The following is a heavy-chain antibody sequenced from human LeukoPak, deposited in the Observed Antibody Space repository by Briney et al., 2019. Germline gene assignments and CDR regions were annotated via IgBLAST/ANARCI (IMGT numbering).Heavy chain of an antibody. D-gene: IGHD6-19*01. CDR1: GFTFSSYG. J-gene: IGHJ6*02. V-gene: IGHV3-30*18. Sequence: GGSLRLSCAASGFTFSSYGMHWVRQAPGKGLEWVAVISYDGSNKYYADSVKGRFTISRDNSKNTLYLQMNSLRAEDTAVYYCAKDQRGSGWLSYYYYYYGMDVWGQGTTVTVSS. CDR3: AKDQRGSGWLSYYYYYYGMDV. CDR2: ISYDGSNK.